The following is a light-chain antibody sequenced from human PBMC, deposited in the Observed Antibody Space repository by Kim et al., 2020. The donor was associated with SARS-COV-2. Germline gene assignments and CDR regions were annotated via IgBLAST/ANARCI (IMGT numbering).Light chain of an antibody. CDR3: QQYYSYPIT. Sequence: AIRITQSPSSLSASTGDRVTITCRASQGISSYLAWYQQKPGKAPKLLIYAASNLQSGVPSRFSGSGSGTDFTLTISCLQSEDFATYYCQQYYSYPITFGQGTRLEIK. V-gene: IGKV1-8*01. J-gene: IGKJ5*01. CDR1: QGISSY. CDR2: AAS.